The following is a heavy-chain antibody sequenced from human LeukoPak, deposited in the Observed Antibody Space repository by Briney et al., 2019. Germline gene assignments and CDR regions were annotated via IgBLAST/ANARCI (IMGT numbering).Heavy chain of an antibody. CDR3: ARGALDTKTRFDY. J-gene: IGHJ4*02. Sequence: ASVKVSCKASGYTFTGYYMHWVRQAPGQGLEWIGGINPNSGGTNYAQKFQGRVTMTRDTSISTAYMELSRLRSDDTAVYYCARGALDTKTRFDYWGRGTLVTVSS. D-gene: IGHD5-18*01. V-gene: IGHV1-2*02. CDR2: INPNSGGT. CDR1: GYTFTGYY.